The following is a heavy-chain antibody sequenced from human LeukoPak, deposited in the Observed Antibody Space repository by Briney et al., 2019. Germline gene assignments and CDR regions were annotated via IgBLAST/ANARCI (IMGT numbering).Heavy chain of an antibody. J-gene: IGHJ1*01. V-gene: IGHV3-7*01. D-gene: IGHD2-15*01. CDR2: INKDGSET. CDR1: GFTFSNYW. Sequence: GGSLRLSRVASGFTFSNYWMAWIRHAPGRGLEWVANINKDGSETYYLDSVRGRFTISRDNAKNSLYLQMNTLGAEDTAVYYCVRELVVGPAEYFQNWGQGTLVTVSS. CDR3: VRELVVGPAEYFQN.